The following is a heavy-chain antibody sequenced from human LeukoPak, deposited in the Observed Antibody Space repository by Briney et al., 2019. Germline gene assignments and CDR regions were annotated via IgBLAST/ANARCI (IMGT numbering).Heavy chain of an antibody. CDR2: TSSSDAGT. CDR1: GFTFSSYS. J-gene: IGHJ4*02. Sequence: GGSLRLSCAASGFTFSSYSMNWVRQTPGKGLEWVSATSSSDAGTYYADSVRGRFTISRDNSKNTLYLQMNSLRVDDAAVYYCARAPVTSCRGAYCYPFDYWGQGTLVTVSS. CDR3: ARAPVTSCRGAYCYPFDY. D-gene: IGHD2-21*01. V-gene: IGHV3-21*04.